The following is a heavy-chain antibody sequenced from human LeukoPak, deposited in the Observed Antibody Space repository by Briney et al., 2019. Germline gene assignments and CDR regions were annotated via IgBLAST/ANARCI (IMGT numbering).Heavy chain of an antibody. J-gene: IGHJ4*02. CDR1: GYTFTSYD. CDR2: MNPNSGNT. CDR3: ARPKVPAYGDHYVGLWSFDY. V-gene: IGHV1-8*03. Sequence: ASVKVSCKASGYTFTSYDINWVRQATGQGLEWMGWMNPNSGNTGYAQKFQGRVTITADKSTSTAYMELSSLRSEDTAVYYCARPKVPAYGDHYVGLWSFDYWGQGTLVTVSS. D-gene: IGHD4-17*01.